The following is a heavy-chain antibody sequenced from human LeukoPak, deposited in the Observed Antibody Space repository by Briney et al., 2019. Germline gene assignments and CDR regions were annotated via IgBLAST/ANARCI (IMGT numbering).Heavy chain of an antibody. D-gene: IGHD2-15*01. Sequence: GASVKVSCKASGYTFTSYYMHWVRQAPGQGLEWMGWINPNSGGTNYAQKFQGWVTMTRDTSISTAYMELSRLRSDDTAAYYCARGGLDDGYCSGGSCYGWFDPWGQGTLVTVSS. CDR3: ARGGLDDGYCSGGSCYGWFDP. V-gene: IGHV1-2*04. CDR2: INPNSGGT. J-gene: IGHJ5*02. CDR1: GYTFTSYY.